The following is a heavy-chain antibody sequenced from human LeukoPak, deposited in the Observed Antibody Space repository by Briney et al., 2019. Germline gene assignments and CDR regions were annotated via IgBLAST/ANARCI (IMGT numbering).Heavy chain of an antibody. Sequence: ASVKVSCKASGYTFTSYGISWVRQAPGQGLEWMGWISAYNGNTNYAQKLQSRVTMTTDTSTSTAYMELRSLRSDDTAVYYCPRKYCSSTSCRVIDYWGQGTLVTVSS. CDR1: GYTFTSYG. CDR2: ISAYNGNT. V-gene: IGHV1-18*01. CDR3: PRKYCSSTSCRVIDY. D-gene: IGHD2-2*01. J-gene: IGHJ4*02.